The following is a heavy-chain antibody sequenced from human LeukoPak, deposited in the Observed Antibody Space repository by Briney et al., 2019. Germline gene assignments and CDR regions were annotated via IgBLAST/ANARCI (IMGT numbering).Heavy chain of an antibody. CDR3: AKYILPVVQQ. CDR2: ISRDGGST. CDR1: GFTFDAYA. J-gene: IGHJ1*01. Sequence: PGGTLRLSCAASGFTFDAYAMHWVRLAPGKGLDWVSLISRDGGSTYYADSVKGRFTISRDNSKTSLYLQMNSLRTEDTALYYCAKYILPVVQQWGQGTLVTVSS. D-gene: IGHD2-2*01. V-gene: IGHV3-43*02.